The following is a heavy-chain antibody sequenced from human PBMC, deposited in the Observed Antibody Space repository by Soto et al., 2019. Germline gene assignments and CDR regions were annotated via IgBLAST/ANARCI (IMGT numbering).Heavy chain of an antibody. V-gene: IGHV4-31*03. J-gene: IGHJ4*02. Sequence: SETLSLTCTVPGGSISSCGYYWNWIRQHPGKGLEWIGYIYYSGSTYYNPSLKSRVTISVDTSKNQFSLKLSSVTAADTAVYYCASSYYYDSSGYYPPFDYWGQGTLVTVSS. CDR3: ASSYYYDSSGYYPPFDY. CDR1: GGSISSCGYY. CDR2: IYYSGST. D-gene: IGHD3-22*01.